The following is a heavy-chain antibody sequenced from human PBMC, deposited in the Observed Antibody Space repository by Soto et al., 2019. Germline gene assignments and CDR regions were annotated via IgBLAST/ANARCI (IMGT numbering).Heavy chain of an antibody. V-gene: IGHV5-51*01. J-gene: IGHJ6*02. D-gene: IGHD1-26*01. CDR3: ARCVAWDSYYYYGMDV. CDR2: IYPGDYDT. Sequence: GASLKISCKGSGYSFTSYWIGWVRQMPGKGLDWMGIIYPGDYDTRYSPSFQGQVTISADKSISTAYLQWSSLKAPDTAMYYCARCVAWDSYYYYGMDVWGQGTTVTVSS. CDR1: GYSFTSYW.